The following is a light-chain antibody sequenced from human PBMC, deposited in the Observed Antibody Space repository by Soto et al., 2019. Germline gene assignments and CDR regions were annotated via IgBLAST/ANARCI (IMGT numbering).Light chain of an antibody. CDR3: QQRSNWPG. CDR2: DAS. J-gene: IGKJ3*01. CDR1: QSVSSY. Sequence: EIVLTQSPATLSLSPGERATLSCRASQSVSSYLAWYQQKPGQAPRHLIYDASNRATAIPARFSGSGSGTDFTLTISSLEPEDFAVYYCQQRSNWPGFGPGTKVDIK. V-gene: IGKV3-11*01.